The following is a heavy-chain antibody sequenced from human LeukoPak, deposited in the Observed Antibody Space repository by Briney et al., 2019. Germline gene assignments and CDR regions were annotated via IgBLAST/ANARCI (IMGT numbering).Heavy chain of an antibody. V-gene: IGHV1-18*01. CDR3: ARGTYDSSGYYFDY. CDR2: IGAYNGNT. J-gene: IGHJ4*02. D-gene: IGHD3-22*01. Sequence: MGXIGAYNGNTNYAQKLQGRVTMTTDTSTSTAYMELRSLRSDDTAVYYRARGTYDSSGYYFDYWGQGTLVTVSS.